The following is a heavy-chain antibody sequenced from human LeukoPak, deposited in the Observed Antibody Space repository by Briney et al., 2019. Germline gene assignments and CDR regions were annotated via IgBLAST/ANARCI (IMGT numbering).Heavy chain of an antibody. J-gene: IGHJ4*02. V-gene: IGHV3-74*01. CDR3: ARSTGQFDY. CDR2: INSDGSTT. Sequence: PGGSLRLSCAASGFTFSSYWMHWVRQAPGKGLVWVSRINSDGSTTGYADSVKGRFAISRDNAKNTLYLQMDSLRAEDAAVYYCARSTGQFDYWGQGTLVTVSS. CDR1: GFTFSSYW. D-gene: IGHD2-8*02.